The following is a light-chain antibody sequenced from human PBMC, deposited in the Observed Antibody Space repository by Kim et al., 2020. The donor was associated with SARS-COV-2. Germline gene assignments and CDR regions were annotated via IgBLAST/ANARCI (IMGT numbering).Light chain of an antibody. CDR1: QTIATY. J-gene: IGKJ4*01. CDR3: QHSYNFPLT. Sequence: DIQMTQSPSSLSASVGGSVTITCRASQTIATYLNWYQQKPGNAPKLLIYGASTLQSGVPSRFSGSGSGTDFTLTISSVQPEDFATYFCQHSYNFPLTFGRGTKVDIK. V-gene: IGKV1-39*01. CDR2: GAS.